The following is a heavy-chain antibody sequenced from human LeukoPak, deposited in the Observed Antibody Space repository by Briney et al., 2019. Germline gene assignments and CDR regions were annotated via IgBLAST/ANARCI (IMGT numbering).Heavy chain of an antibody. D-gene: IGHD1-26*01. J-gene: IGHJ4*02. CDR2: IKGDGSET. V-gene: IGHV3-7*01. CDR3: TRDDFSGSYCD. CDR1: GFTFSSYA. Sequence: GGSLRLSCAASGFTFSSYAMSWVRQAPGEGLEWVANIKGDGSETYYVDSVEGRFTISRDNTRNSLYLQMNSLRADDTATYYCTRDDFSGSYCDWGQGTLVTVSS.